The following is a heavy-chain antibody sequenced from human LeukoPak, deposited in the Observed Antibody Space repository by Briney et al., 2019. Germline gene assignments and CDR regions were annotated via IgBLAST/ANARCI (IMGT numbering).Heavy chain of an antibody. CDR3: ARAGGWTLPYDY. CDR1: GFTFSSYA. CDR2: ISGSGGST. Sequence: GGSLRLSCAASGFTFSSYAMSWVRQAPGKGLEWVSAISGSGGSTYYADSVKGRFTISRDNSKNTLYLQMGSLRAEDMAVYYCARAGGWTLPYDYWGQGTLVTVSS. D-gene: IGHD6-19*01. V-gene: IGHV3-23*01. J-gene: IGHJ4*02.